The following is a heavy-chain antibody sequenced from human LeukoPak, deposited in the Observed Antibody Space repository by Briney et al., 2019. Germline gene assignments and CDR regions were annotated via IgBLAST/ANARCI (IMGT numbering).Heavy chain of an antibody. J-gene: IGHJ4*02. CDR2: VTGSGAAT. CDR3: ATNSGGHDSRGLFDY. Sequence: PGGSLRLSCAASGFTFSDYSMNWIRQAPGKGLEWLSFVTGSGAATYYADSVKGRFTISRDNAKKSLYLQMNSLRDDDTAVYYCATNSGGHDSRGLFDYWGQGTLVTVSS. CDR1: GFTFSDYS. V-gene: IGHV3-48*02. D-gene: IGHD5-12*01.